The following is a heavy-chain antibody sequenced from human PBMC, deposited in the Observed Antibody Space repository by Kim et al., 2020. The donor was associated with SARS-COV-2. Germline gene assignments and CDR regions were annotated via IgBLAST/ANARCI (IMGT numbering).Heavy chain of an antibody. J-gene: IGHJ4*02. CDR3: ARDQHYYDSSGYYGY. CDR1: GYTFTSYG. D-gene: IGHD3-22*01. CDR2: ISAYNGNT. V-gene: IGHV1-18*01. Sequence: ASVKVSCKASGYTFTSYGISWVRQAPGQGLEWTGWISAYNGNTNHAQKLQGRATMTTDTSTSTAYMEPRSLRSDDTAVYYCARDQHYYDSSGYYGYWGQGTLVTVSS.